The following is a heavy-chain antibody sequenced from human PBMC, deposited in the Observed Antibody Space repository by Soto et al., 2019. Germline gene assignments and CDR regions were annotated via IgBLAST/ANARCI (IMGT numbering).Heavy chain of an antibody. V-gene: IGHV4-59*01. D-gene: IGHD3-16*02. CDR3: ARSVTP. J-gene: IGHJ5*02. Sequence: PSETLSLTCTVSGGSISNYYWSWVRQPPGKGLEWIGYIYDSGSTNYNPSLKSRVTISVDTSKNQFSLRLTSVTAADTAVYYCARSVTPWGQGTLVTVSS. CDR2: IYDSGST. CDR1: GGSISNYY.